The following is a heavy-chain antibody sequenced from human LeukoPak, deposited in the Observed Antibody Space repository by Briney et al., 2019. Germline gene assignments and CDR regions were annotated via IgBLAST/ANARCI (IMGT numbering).Heavy chain of an antibody. CDR3: TLGYCSGGSCPQSYDY. Sequence: SVKVSCKASGGTFSSYAISWVRQAPGQGLEWMGRIIPILGIANYAQKFQGRVTITADKSTSTAYMELSSLRSEDTAVYYCTLGYCSGGSCPQSYDYWGQGTLVTVSS. D-gene: IGHD2-15*01. CDR1: GGTFSSYA. J-gene: IGHJ4*02. CDR2: IIPILGIA. V-gene: IGHV1-69*04.